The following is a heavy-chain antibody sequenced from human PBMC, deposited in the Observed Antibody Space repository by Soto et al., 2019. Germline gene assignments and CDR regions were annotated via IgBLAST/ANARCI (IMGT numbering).Heavy chain of an antibody. V-gene: IGHV4-59*01. Sequence: SETLSLTCTVSGGSISSYYWSWIRQPPGKGLEWIGYIYYSGSTNYNPSLKSRVTISVDTSKNQFSLKLSSVTAADTAVYYCARTVDTAMVTYYYYMDVWGKGTTVTVSS. CDR1: GGSISSYY. CDR3: ARTVDTAMVTYYYYMDV. CDR2: IYYSGST. J-gene: IGHJ6*03. D-gene: IGHD5-18*01.